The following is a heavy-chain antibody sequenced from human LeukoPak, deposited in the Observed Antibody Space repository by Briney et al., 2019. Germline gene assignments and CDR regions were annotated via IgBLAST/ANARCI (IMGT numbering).Heavy chain of an antibody. D-gene: IGHD3-16*02. CDR1: TFTFSSYT. CDR2: ISSGSYI. Sequence: GGSLRLSCAASTFTFSSYTMNWVRQAPGTGLEWVSSISSGSYIYYADSLKGRFTVSRDNARKSLYLQMNSLRAEDTAVYYCARASDHDWGSYRCDAFDIWGQGTMVTVSS. J-gene: IGHJ3*02. CDR3: ARASDHDWGSYRCDAFDI. V-gene: IGHV3-21*01.